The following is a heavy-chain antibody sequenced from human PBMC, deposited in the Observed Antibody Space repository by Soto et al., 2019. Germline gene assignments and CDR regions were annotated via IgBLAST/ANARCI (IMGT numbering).Heavy chain of an antibody. CDR3: ARSIPRLRSYVWAFDI. J-gene: IGHJ3*02. D-gene: IGHD3-16*01. V-gene: IGHV3-66*01. CDR1: GFTVSSNY. Sequence: GGSLRLSCAASGFTVSSNYMSWVRQAPGKGLEWVSVIYSGGSTYYADSVKGRFTISRDNSKNTLYLQMNSLRAEDTAVYYCARSIPRLRSYVWAFDIWGQGTMVTVSS. CDR2: IYSGGST.